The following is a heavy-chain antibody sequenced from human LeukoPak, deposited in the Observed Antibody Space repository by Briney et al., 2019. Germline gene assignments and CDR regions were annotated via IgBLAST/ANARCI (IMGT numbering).Heavy chain of an antibody. D-gene: IGHD2-21*02. CDR1: GYTFTGYY. Sequence: ASVKVSCKASGYTFTGYYMHWVRQAPGQGLEWMGWANPNSGGTNYAQKFQGRVTMTRDTSISTAYMELSRLRSDDTAVYYCARSRLLSLYFDYWGQGTLVTVSS. CDR2: ANPNSGGT. V-gene: IGHV1-2*02. CDR3: ARSRLLSLYFDY. J-gene: IGHJ4*02.